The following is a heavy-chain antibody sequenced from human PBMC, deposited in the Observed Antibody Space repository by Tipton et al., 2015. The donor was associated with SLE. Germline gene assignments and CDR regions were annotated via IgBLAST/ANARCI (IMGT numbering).Heavy chain of an antibody. CDR2: INHSGST. J-gene: IGHJ4*02. CDR3: ARHFYSSGWYVSHHFDY. D-gene: IGHD6-19*01. Sequence: TLSLTCAVYGGSFSGYYWNWIRQPPGKGLEWIGKINHSGSTNYNPSLKSRVSISVDTSKNQFSLKLSSVTAADTAVYYCARHFYSSGWYVSHHFDYWGQGTLVTVSS. CDR1: GGSFSGYY. V-gene: IGHV4-34*01.